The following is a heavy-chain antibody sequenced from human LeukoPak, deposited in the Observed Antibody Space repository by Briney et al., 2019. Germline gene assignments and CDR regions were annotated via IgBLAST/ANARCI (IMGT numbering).Heavy chain of an antibody. CDR3: AREGQWLVGDMDV. D-gene: IGHD6-19*01. CDR1: GFTFSSYA. Sequence: PGGSLRLSCAASGFTFSSYAMHWVRQAPGKGLEWVAVISYDGSNKYYADSVKGRFTISRDNSKNTLYLQMNSLRAEDTAVYYCAREGQWLVGDMDVWGKGTTVTVSS. J-gene: IGHJ6*03. CDR2: ISYDGSNK. V-gene: IGHV3-30*04.